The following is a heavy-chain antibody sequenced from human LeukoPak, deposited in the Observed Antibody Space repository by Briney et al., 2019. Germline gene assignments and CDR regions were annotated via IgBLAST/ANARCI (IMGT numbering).Heavy chain of an antibody. J-gene: IGHJ4*02. Sequence: SETLSLTCAVSGGSISGSSYFWGWIRQPPGKGLEWIGSIYYSGSTYYNPSLKSRVTISVDTSKNQFSLKLSSVTVADTAVYYCARLKEGIDYWGQGTLVTVSS. D-gene: IGHD3-10*01. V-gene: IGHV4-39*01. CDR2: IYYSGST. CDR1: GGSISGSSYF. CDR3: ARLKEGIDY.